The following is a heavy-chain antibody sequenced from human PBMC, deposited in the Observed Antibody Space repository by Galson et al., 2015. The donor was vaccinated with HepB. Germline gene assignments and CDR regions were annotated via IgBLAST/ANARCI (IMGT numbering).Heavy chain of an antibody. CDR1: GYTFSKYF. V-gene: IGHV1-46*01. CDR2: INPRGGST. Sequence: SVKVSCKAPGYTFSKYFMHWVRQAPGQGLEWMGIINPRGGSTSYAQKFQGRVTMTRDTSTSTVYVELISLRSEDTAVYYCATTEGGAAGGFDNWGQGTLVTVSS. D-gene: IGHD6-13*01. CDR3: ATTEGGAAGGFDN. J-gene: IGHJ4*02.